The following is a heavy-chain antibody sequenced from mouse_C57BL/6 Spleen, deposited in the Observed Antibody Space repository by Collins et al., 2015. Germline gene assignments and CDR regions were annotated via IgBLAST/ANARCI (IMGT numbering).Heavy chain of an antibody. Sequence: DVQLVESGGGLVQPGGSRKLSCAASGFTFSSFGMHWVRQAPEKGLEWVAYISSGSSTIYYADTVKGRFTISRDNPKNTLFLQMTSLRSEDTAMYYCARSPLAYWGQGTLVTVSA. V-gene: IGHV5-17*02. CDR2: ISSGSSTI. CDR1: GFTFSSFG. J-gene: IGHJ3*01. CDR3: ARSPLAY.